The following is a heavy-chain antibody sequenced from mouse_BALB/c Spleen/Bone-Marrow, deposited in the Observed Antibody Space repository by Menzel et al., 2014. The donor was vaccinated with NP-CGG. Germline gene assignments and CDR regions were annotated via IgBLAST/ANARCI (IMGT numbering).Heavy chain of an antibody. CDR2: IHPGDGDT. D-gene: IGHD2-1*01. CDR3: ARVYYGNLDY. Sequence: VQLQESGAELVRPGSSVKVSCKASGYTFXNFWMNWVKQRPGQGLEWIGQIHPGDGDTNNNGKFKGKATLTTDKSSSTAYMQLSSLSSEDSAVYFCARVYYGNLDYWGQGTPLTVSS. CDR1: GYTFXNFW. J-gene: IGHJ2*01. V-gene: IGHV1-80*01.